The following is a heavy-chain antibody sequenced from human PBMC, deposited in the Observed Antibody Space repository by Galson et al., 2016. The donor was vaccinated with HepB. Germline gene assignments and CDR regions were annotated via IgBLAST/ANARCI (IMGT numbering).Heavy chain of an antibody. D-gene: IGHD5-12*01. Sequence: SLRLSCAISGLTFDKYHMNWARQAPGKGLEWVSYIRNIGSPIYYSDSVKGRFTISRDNAQNSLYLQMNSLRAEDSAVYYCAVDSGRTGAWDFWGQGTLVTVSS. CDR2: IRNIGSPI. V-gene: IGHV3-48*03. J-gene: IGHJ4*02. CDR3: AVDSGRTGAWDF. CDR1: GLTFDKYH.